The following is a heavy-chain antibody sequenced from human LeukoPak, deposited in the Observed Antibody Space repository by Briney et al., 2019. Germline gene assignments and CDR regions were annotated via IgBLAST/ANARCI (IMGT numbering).Heavy chain of an antibody. Sequence: PSETLSLTCAVYGGSFSGYYWSWIRQPPGKGLEWIGEINHSGSTNYNPSLKSRVTISVDTSKNQFSLKLSSVTAADTAVYYCARYKHTGWYYGSGRDYYYMDVWGKGTTVTVSS. CDR2: INHSGST. CDR1: GGSFSGYY. V-gene: IGHV4-34*01. D-gene: IGHD3-10*01. J-gene: IGHJ6*03. CDR3: ARYKHTGWYYGSGRDYYYMDV.